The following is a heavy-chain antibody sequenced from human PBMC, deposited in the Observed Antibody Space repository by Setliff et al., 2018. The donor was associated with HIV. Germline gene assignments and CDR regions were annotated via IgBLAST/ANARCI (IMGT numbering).Heavy chain of an antibody. CDR1: GVPLSDYY. V-gene: IGHV4-34*01. CDR3: AISIVGVTSEMY. D-gene: IGHD2-21*02. CDR2: VNHNGNI. J-gene: IGHJ4*02. Sequence: SETLSLTCTLNGVPLSDYYWNWIRQSPGKGLEWIVEVNHNGNINYNPSLKSRVTVSVDTSKAQYSLKMISVTAADTAMYYCAISIVGVTSEMYWAQGTLVTVSS.